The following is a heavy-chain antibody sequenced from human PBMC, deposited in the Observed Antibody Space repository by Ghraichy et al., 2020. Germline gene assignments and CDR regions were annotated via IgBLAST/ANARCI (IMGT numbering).Heavy chain of an antibody. J-gene: IGHJ4*02. CDR2: ISSSSSTI. CDR1: GFTFSSYS. CDR3: ARGRSRGDGIQYYYDSSGYLDY. Sequence: GGSLRLSCAASGFTFSSYSMNWVRQAPGKGLEWVSYISSSSSTIYYADSVKGRFTISRDNAKNSLYLQMNSLRDEDTAVYYCARGRSRGDGIQYYYDSSGYLDYWGQGTLVTVSS. D-gene: IGHD3-22*01. V-gene: IGHV3-48*02.